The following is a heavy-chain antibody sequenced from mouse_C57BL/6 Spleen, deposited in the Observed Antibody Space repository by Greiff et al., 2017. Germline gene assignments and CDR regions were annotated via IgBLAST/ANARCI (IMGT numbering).Heavy chain of an antibody. D-gene: IGHD4-1*01. Sequence: EVQLLESGAELVRPGASVKLSCTASGFNIKDYYMHWVKQRPEQGLEWIGRIDPEDGDTASAPKFQGKATITADTSSNTAYLQLRSLTSEDTAVYYCTPTGTGFDYWGQGTTLTVSS. CDR1: GFNIKDYY. CDR3: TPTGTGFDY. CDR2: IDPEDGDT. J-gene: IGHJ2*01. V-gene: IGHV14-1*01.